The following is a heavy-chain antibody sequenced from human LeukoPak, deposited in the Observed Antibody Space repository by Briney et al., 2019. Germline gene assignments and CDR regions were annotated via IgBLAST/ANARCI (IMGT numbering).Heavy chain of an antibody. V-gene: IGHV3-9*01. D-gene: IGHD1-26*01. J-gene: IGHJ4*02. CDR1: GFTFDDYA. CDR2: ISWNSGSI. CDR3: AKGGSSLYFFDY. Sequence: GRSLRLSCAASGFTFDDYAMHWVRQAPGKGLEWVSGISWNSGSIGYADSVKGRFTISRDNSKNTLYLQMNSLRAEDTAVYYCAKGGSSLYFFDYWGQGTLVTVSS.